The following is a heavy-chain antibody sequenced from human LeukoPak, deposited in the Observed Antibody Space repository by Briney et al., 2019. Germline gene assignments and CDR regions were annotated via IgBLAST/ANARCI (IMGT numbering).Heavy chain of an antibody. D-gene: IGHD3-22*01. J-gene: IGHJ3*02. CDR3: ARDKKDYYDSSGYYYFAFDI. CDR1: GDSISSDDSY. Sequence: KTSETLSLTCTVSGDSISSDDSYWSWVRQPPGKGLEWIGYIYYSGSTNYNPSLKSRVTISVDTSKNQFSLKLSSVTAADTAVYYCARDKKDYYDSSGYYYFAFDIWGQGTMVNVSS. CDR2: IYYSGST. V-gene: IGHV4-61*08.